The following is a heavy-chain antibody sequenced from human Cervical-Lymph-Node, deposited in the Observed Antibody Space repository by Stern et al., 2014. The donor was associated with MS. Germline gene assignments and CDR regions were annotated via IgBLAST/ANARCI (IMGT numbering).Heavy chain of an antibody. J-gene: IGHJ4*02. D-gene: IGHD2-15*01. V-gene: IGHV1-8*01. Sequence: VQLVESGAEVKKPGASVKVSCKASGFTFTSHDLNWVRQAPGQGLEWMGWMNPKNGTKGYAQKFQDGFTMTRDASISTAYMELSSLTSEDTAVYYCARRDCSGGSCYMGVSYWGQGTLVTVSS. CDR2: MNPKNGTK. CDR3: ARRDCSGGSCYMGVSY. CDR1: GFTFTSHD.